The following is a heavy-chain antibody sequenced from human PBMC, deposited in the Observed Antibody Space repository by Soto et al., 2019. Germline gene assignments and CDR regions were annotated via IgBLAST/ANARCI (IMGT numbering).Heavy chain of an antibody. D-gene: IGHD7-27*01. Sequence: GGSLRLSCAASGFTFSSYAMHWVRQAPGKGLEWVAVISYDGSNKYYADSVKGRFTISRENSKNTLYLQMNSLRAEDTAVYYCARAPKKNKKKKIWGPDAFDIWGQGTMVTVSS. CDR3: ARAPKKNKKKKIWGPDAFDI. J-gene: IGHJ3*02. V-gene: IGHV3-30-3*01. CDR1: GFTFSSYA. CDR2: ISYDGSNK.